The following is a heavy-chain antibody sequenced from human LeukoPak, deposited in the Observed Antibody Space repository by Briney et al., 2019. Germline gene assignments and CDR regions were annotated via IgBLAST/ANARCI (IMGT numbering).Heavy chain of an antibody. J-gene: IGHJ4*02. CDR2: ISYDRSNK. V-gene: IGHV3-30*18. CDR1: GFTFSSYG. D-gene: IGHD3-3*01. CDR3: AKDQTGDYDFWSGQFNYFDY. Sequence: GGXLXLSXXASGFTFSSYGMHWVRQAPGKGLEWVAVISYDRSNKYYADSVKGRFTISRDNSKNTLYLQMNSLRAEDTAVYYCAKDQTGDYDFWSGQFNYFDYWGQGTLVTVSS.